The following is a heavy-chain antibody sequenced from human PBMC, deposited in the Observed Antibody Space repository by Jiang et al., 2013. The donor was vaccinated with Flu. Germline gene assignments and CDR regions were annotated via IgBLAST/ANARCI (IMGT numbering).Heavy chain of an antibody. Sequence: VQLVESGGDLVQPGGSLRLSCAASGFTFSSYAMSWVRQAAPGKGLEWVSAISDSGGRTYYADSVQGRFTISRDNSKNTLFLQMNSLRAEGTATYFCAKHYGSGTYYNVLVSWGQGTLVTVSS. CDR1: GFTFSSYA. J-gene: IGHJ5*01. D-gene: IGHD3-10*01. CDR3: AKHYGSGTYYNVLVS. V-gene: IGHV3-23*04. CDR2: ISDSGGRT.